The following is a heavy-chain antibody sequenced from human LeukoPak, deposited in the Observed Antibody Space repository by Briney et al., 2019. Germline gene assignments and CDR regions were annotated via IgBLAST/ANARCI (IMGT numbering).Heavy chain of an antibody. CDR2: ISSSSSYI. Sequence: GGSLRLSCAASGFTFSSYSMNWVRQAPGKGLEWASSISSSSSYIYYADSVKGRFTISRDNAKNSLYLQMNSLRAEDTAVYYCASNIAAAGDAFDIWGQGTMVTVSS. D-gene: IGHD6-13*01. V-gene: IGHV3-21*01. CDR3: ASNIAAAGDAFDI. CDR1: GFTFSSYS. J-gene: IGHJ3*02.